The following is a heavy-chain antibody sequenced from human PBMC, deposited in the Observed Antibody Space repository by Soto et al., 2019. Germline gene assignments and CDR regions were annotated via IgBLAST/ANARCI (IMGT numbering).Heavy chain of an antibody. V-gene: IGHV4-30-4*01. CDR3: ARPRYSSSSEFDY. D-gene: IGHD6-6*01. CDR1: GGSISSGDYY. CDR2: IYYSGST. Sequence: SETLSLTCTVSGGSISSGDYYWSWIRQPPGEGLEWIGYIYYSGSTYYNPSLKSRVTISVDTSKSQFSLKLSSVTAADTAVYYCARPRYSSSSEFDYWGQGTLVTVSS. J-gene: IGHJ4*02.